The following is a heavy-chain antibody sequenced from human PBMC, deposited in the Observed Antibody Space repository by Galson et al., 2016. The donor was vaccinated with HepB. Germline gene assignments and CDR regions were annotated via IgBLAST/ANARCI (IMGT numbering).Heavy chain of an antibody. CDR2: ITGSGGGS. J-gene: IGHJ6*02. Sequence: SLRLSCAASGFTLSNHAMSWVRQAPGKGLEWVSTITGSGGGSYYADSVKGRFTISRDISKDTLYLQLSSLRAEDTAKYHCARHLYDVWTGYYPSDYYAMDVWGQGTTVSVSS. V-gene: IGHV3-23*01. D-gene: IGHD3-3*01. CDR1: GFTLSNHA. CDR3: ARHLYDVWTGYYPSDYYAMDV.